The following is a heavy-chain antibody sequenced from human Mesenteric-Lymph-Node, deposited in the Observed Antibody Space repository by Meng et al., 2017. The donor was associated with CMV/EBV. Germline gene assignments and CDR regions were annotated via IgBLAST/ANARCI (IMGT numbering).Heavy chain of an antibody. Sequence: LRLSCTVSGGSISSGDYYWSWIRQPPGKGLEWIGYIYYSGSTYYNPSLKSRVTISVDTSKNQFSLKLSSVTAADTAVYYCARSRSGAGYYYYGMDVWGQGTTVTVSS. V-gene: IGHV4-30-4*08. CDR1: GGSISSGDYY. CDR3: ARSRSGAGYYYYGMDV. CDR2: IYYSGST. J-gene: IGHJ6*02.